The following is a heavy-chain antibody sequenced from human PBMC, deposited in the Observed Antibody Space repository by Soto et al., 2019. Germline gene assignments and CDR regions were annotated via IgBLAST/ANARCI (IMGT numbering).Heavy chain of an antibody. CDR1: GFTFSSYW. V-gene: IGHV3-74*01. D-gene: IGHD6-19*01. CDR3: AKDIGSKAVAGIDY. J-gene: IGHJ4*02. Sequence: HPGGSLRLSCAASGFTFSSYWMHWVRQAPGKGLVWVSRINSDGSSTSYADSVKGRFTISRDNAKNSLYLQMNSLRAEDTALYYCAKDIGSKAVAGIDYWGQGTLATVSS. CDR2: INSDGSST.